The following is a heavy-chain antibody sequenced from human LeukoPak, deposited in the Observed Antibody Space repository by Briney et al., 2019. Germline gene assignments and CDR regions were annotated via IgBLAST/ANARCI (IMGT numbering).Heavy chain of an antibody. Sequence: PSETLSLTCTVSGGSISSSSYYWGWIRQPPGQGLEWIGSISYTGITYYNPSLKSRVTISVDTSKNQFSLKLSSVTAADTAVYFCARVKAVVTPWVFDYWGQGSLVTVSS. CDR1: GGSISSSSYY. V-gene: IGHV4-39*07. CDR3: ARVKAVVTPWVFDY. CDR2: ISYTGIT. D-gene: IGHD4-23*01. J-gene: IGHJ4*02.